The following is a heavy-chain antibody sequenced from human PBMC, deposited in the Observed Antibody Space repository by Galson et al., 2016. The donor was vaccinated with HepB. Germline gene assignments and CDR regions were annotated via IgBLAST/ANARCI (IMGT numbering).Heavy chain of an antibody. Sequence: LSLSCAVSGFPLSDAWMTWVRQAPGKGLEWVGRIKWKTDGGTADYAAPLKGRFTISRDDSKNTVYLQMNSLRTEDTAVYYCTTSPDYWGQGTLVAVSS. V-gene: IGHV3-15*01. J-gene: IGHJ4*02. CDR3: TTSPDY. CDR1: GFPLSDAW. CDR2: IKWKTDGGTA.